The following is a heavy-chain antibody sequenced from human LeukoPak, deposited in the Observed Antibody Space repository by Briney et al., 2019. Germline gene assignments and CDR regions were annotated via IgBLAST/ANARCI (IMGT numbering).Heavy chain of an antibody. Sequence: WASVKVSCKASGYDFINYGISWVRQAPGQGLEWMGWRSIYNGNTDYKLQGRVTMTTDTSTSTAYMKVRSLRSDDTAVYYCVRGGPFPSGSSSREYYLDYWGQGTLVTVSS. CDR2: RSIYNGNT. V-gene: IGHV1-18*01. CDR3: VRGGPFPSGSSSREYYLDY. D-gene: IGHD6-6*01. CDR1: GYDFINYG. J-gene: IGHJ4*02.